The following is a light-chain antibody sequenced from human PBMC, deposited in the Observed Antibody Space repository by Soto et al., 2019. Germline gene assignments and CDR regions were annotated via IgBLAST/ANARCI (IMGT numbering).Light chain of an antibody. CDR1: QGLVYSDGNTF. Sequence: DVVMTQSPLSLSVTLGQPASISCRSSQGLVYSDGNTFLNWFHQRPGQSPRRLIYQVSNRDSGVPDRFSGSGSGTDYTLTISGVEAEDVGIYYCVQGTRWPWTFGQGPKVEIK. CDR2: QVS. J-gene: IGKJ1*01. V-gene: IGKV2-30*01. CDR3: VQGTRWPWT.